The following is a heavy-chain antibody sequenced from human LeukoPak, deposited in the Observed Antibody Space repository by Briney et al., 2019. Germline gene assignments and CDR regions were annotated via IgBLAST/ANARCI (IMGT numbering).Heavy chain of an antibody. Sequence: PGGSLRLSCAASGFTFDDYAMHWVRQAPGKGLEWVSGISWNSGSIGYADSVKGRFTISRDNAKNSLYLQMNSLRAEDTALYYCAKDRGPIVATSSYDYWGQGTLVTVSS. D-gene: IGHD5-12*01. J-gene: IGHJ4*02. V-gene: IGHV3-9*01. CDR2: ISWNSGSI. CDR3: AKDRGPIVATSSYDY. CDR1: GFTFDDYA.